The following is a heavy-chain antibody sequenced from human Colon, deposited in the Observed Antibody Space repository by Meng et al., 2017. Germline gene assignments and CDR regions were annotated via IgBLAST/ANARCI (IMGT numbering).Heavy chain of an antibody. CDR1: GWCFSGYY. V-gene: IGHV4-34*01. D-gene: IGHD3-22*01. CDR3: ARVCPPEYYYDSSGYLNWFDP. J-gene: IGHJ5*02. CDR2: INHSGST. Sequence: GRGLFNSADPFALPCGGYGWCFSGYYRSWIRQPPGKGLEWIGEINHSGSTNYNPSLKSRVTISVDTSKNQFSLKLSSVTAADTAVYYCARVCPPEYYYDSSGYLNWFDPWGQGTLVTVSS.